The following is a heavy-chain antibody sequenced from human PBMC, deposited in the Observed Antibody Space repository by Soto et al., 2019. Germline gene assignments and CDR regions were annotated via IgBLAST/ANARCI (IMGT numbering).Heavy chain of an antibody. D-gene: IGHD6-6*01. CDR1: GGTFSSYA. Sequence: ASVKVSCKASGGTFSSYAISWVRQAPGQGLEWMGGIIPIFGTANYAQKFQGRVTITADESTSTAYMELSSLRSEDTAVYYCARFFAPYSSLYYFDYWGQGTLVTVSS. V-gene: IGHV1-69*13. J-gene: IGHJ4*02. CDR2: IIPIFGTA. CDR3: ARFFAPYSSLYYFDY.